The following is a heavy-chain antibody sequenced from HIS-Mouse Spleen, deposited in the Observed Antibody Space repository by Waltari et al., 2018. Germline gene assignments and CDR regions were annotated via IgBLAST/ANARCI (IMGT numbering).Heavy chain of an antibody. V-gene: IGHV3-7*01. CDR3: ARALHQLDY. Sequence: EVQLVESGGGLVQPGGALRLSCAASGFTFSSYGLSWVRQAPGKGLEWVANIKQDGSEKYYVDSVKGRFTISRDNAKNSLYLQMNSLRAEDTAVYYCARALHQLDYWGQGTLVTVSS. CDR1: GFTFSSYG. J-gene: IGHJ4*02. CDR2: IKQDGSEK. D-gene: IGHD2-2*01.